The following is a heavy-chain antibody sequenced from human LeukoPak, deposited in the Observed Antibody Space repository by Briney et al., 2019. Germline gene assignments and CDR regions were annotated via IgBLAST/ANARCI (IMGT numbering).Heavy chain of an antibody. V-gene: IGHV4-39*07. Sequence: SSETLSLTCTVSGGSISSSSYYWGWIRQPPGKGLEWIGSIYYSGSTNYNPSLKSRVTMSVDTSKNQFSLKLSSVTAADTAVYYCARVGGTMVRGAYNWFDPWGQGTLVTVSS. D-gene: IGHD3-10*01. J-gene: IGHJ5*02. CDR1: GGSISSSSYY. CDR2: IYYSGST. CDR3: ARVGGTMVRGAYNWFDP.